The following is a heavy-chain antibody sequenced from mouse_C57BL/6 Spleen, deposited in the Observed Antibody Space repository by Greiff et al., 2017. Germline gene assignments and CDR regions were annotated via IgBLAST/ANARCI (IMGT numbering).Heavy chain of an antibody. CDR2: IHPNSGST. V-gene: IGHV1-64*01. CDR3: ARQLRPLYAMDY. J-gene: IGHJ4*01. CDR1: GYTFTSYW. Sequence: VKLQQPGAELVKPGASVKLSCKASGYTFTSYWMHWVKQRPGQGLEWIGMIHPNSGSTNYNEKFKSKATLTVDKSSSTAYMQLSSLTSEDSAVYYCARQLRPLYAMDYWGQGTSVTVSS. D-gene: IGHD3-2*02.